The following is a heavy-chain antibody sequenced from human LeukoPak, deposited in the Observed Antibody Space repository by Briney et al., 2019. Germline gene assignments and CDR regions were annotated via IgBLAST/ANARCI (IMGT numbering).Heavy chain of an antibody. J-gene: IGHJ4*02. Sequence: SQTLSLTCAISGDSFSSNSASWNWLRQSPSRGLEWLGRTYYRSKWYFDYAVSVKSRLTINPDTSKNQFSLQLDSVTPEDTAVYYCARGGFGMTVAQFDYWGQGTLVTVSS. CDR3: ARGGFGMTVAQFDY. V-gene: IGHV6-1*01. CDR2: TYYRSKWYF. CDR1: GDSFSSNSAS. D-gene: IGHD6-19*01.